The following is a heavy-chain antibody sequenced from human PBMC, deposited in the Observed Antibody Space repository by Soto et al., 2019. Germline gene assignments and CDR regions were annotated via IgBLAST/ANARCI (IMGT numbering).Heavy chain of an antibody. V-gene: IGHV3-53*01. CDR3: ARDRVESGYPEYFQH. Sequence: EVQLVVSGGGLIQPGGSLRLSCAASGFTVSSNYMSWVRQAPGKGLEWVSVIYSGGSTYYADSVKGRFTISRDNSKNTLYLQMNSLRAEDTAVYYCARDRVESGYPEYFQHWGQGTLVTVSS. CDR2: IYSGGST. D-gene: IGHD3-22*01. J-gene: IGHJ1*01. CDR1: GFTVSSNY.